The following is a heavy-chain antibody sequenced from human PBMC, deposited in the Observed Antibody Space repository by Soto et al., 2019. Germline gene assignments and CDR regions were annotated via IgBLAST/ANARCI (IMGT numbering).Heavy chain of an antibody. Sequence: KPSETLSLTCTVSGGSIISYYWSWIRQPAGKGLEWIGRIYTSGSTNYNPSLKSRVTMSVDTSKNQFSLKLSSVTAADTAVYYCARGSAAAGTGFDPWGQGTLVTAPQ. J-gene: IGHJ5*02. CDR3: ARGSAAAGTGFDP. V-gene: IGHV4-4*07. CDR1: GGSIISYY. CDR2: IYTSGST. D-gene: IGHD6-13*01.